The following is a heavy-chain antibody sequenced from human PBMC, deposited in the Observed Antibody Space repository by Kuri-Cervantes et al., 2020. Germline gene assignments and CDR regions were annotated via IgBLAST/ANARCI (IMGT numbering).Heavy chain of an antibody. V-gene: IGHV3-30*02. D-gene: IGHD4-17*01. Sequence: GESLKISCAASGFSFNRNVMHWVRQAPGKGLEWVAFIRYDGSNKYYTDSVKGRFTISRDNSKKTLYLQMNRLRAEDTAVYYCAKEGLGRYGDYLYYFDYWGQGTLVTVSS. CDR1: GFSFNRNV. CDR2: IRYDGSNK. CDR3: AKEGLGRYGDYLYYFDY. J-gene: IGHJ4*02.